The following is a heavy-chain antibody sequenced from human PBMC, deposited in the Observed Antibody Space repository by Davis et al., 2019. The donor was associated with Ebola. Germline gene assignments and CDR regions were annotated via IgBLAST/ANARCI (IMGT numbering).Heavy chain of an antibody. Sequence: GESLKISCRISGYMFSTSWITWVRQVPGQGLECMGRIDPSDSSATYSPSFQGHVTFSTDTSTDTAYLQWSDLKPSDSAIYYCARSPYGDRSDFWGQGTPVSVAS. D-gene: IGHD4-17*01. CDR2: IDPSDSSA. CDR1: GYMFSTSW. V-gene: IGHV5-10-1*01. J-gene: IGHJ4*02. CDR3: ARSPYGDRSDF.